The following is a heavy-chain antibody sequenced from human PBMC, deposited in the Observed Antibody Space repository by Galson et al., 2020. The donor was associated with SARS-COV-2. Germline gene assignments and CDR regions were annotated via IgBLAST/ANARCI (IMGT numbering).Heavy chain of an antibody. CDR3: ARGGWGGDFIDY. Sequence: SETLSLTCSVSGGSIGSGGYQWCWIRPPPGKGLEWIGYIFSGGSAYYNPSLKSRITISVDTSKNRFSLTLNSVTAADTAVYFCARGGWGGDFIDYWGQGALVTVFS. CDR1: GGSIGSGGYQ. V-gene: IGHV4-30-4*08. CDR2: IFSGGSA. D-gene: IGHD2-21*01. J-gene: IGHJ4*02.